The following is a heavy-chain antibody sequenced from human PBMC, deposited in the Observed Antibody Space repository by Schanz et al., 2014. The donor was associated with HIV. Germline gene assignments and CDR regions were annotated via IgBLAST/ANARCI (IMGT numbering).Heavy chain of an antibody. J-gene: IGHJ6*02. V-gene: IGHV3-30*18. D-gene: IGHD3-22*01. CDR2: TSYDGTKK. CDR1: GFTFSSYG. CDR3: AKDRNYYESKYRGKGNYYYYYGMDV. Sequence: QVDLVESGGGVVQPGRSLRLSCAASGFTFSSYGMHWVRQAPGKGLEWVAVTSYDGTKKHYADSVKGRFTISRDNSKNSLSLLIKSLRAEDAAVYYCAKDRNYYESKYRGKGNYYYYYGMDVWGQGTTVTVSS.